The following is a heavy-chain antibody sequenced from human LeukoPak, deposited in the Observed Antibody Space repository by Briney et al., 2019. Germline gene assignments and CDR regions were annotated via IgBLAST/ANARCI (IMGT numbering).Heavy chain of an antibody. CDR1: GYTFTGYY. V-gene: IGHV1-2*06. J-gene: IGHJ4*02. D-gene: IGHD3-22*01. CDR2: INPNSGGT. Sequence: ASVKVSCKASGYTFTGYYMHWVRQAPGQGLEWMGRINPNSGGTNYAQKFQGRVTMTRDTSISTAYMELSRLRSDDTAVYYCARAYDSSGWGFDYWAREPWSPSPQ. CDR3: ARAYDSSGWGFDY.